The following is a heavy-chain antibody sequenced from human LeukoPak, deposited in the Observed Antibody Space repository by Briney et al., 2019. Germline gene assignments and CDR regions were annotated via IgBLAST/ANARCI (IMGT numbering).Heavy chain of an antibody. CDR1: GFTFSSYW. CDR2: IKQDGSEK. CDR3: AREGVVGAKGWAFDI. D-gene: IGHD1-26*01. V-gene: IGHV3-7*01. Sequence: GGSLRLSCAASGFTFSSYWMSWVRQAPGKGLEWVANIKQDGSEKYYVDSVKGRFTISRDNAKNSLYLQMNSLRAEDTAVYYCAREGVVGAKGWAFDIWGQGTMVTVSS. J-gene: IGHJ3*02.